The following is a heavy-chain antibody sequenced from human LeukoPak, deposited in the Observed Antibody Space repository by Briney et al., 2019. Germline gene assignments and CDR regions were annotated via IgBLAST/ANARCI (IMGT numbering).Heavy chain of an antibody. D-gene: IGHD3-22*01. V-gene: IGHV4-39*07. J-gene: IGHJ1*01. Sequence: HSETLSLTCTVSGGSISSSSYYWGWIRQPPGKGLEWIGSIYHSGSTYYNPSLKSRVTISVDTSKNQFSLKLSSVTAADTAVYYCARDKEGSMIEGVWGQGTLVTVSS. CDR2: IYHSGST. CDR3: ARDKEGSMIEGV. CDR1: GGSISSSSYY.